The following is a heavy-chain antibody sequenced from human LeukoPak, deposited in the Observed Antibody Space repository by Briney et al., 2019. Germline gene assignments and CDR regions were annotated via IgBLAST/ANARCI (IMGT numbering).Heavy chain of an antibody. D-gene: IGHD6-19*01. Sequence: ASVKVSCKASGYTFTGYYMHWVRQAPGQGLEWMGWVNPNSGGTNYAQKFQGRVTMTRDTSISTAYMELSRLRSDDTAVYYCARVAYSSGWYRDTWFDPWGQGTLVTVTS. CDR1: GYTFTGYY. J-gene: IGHJ5*02. CDR3: ARVAYSSGWYRDTWFDP. CDR2: VNPNSGGT. V-gene: IGHV1-2*02.